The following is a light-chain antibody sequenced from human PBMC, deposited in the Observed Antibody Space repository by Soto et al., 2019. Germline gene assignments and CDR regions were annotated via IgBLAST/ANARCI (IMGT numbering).Light chain of an antibody. V-gene: IGKV1-8*01. CDR1: QGISSY. CDR2: AAS. CDR3: QQYNSYWT. Sequence: AIRMTQSPSSLSASTVDRVTITCRASQGISSYLALYQQKPGKAPKLLIYAASTLQSGVPSRFSGSGSGTEFPLTISSLQHDDFATYYCQQYNSYWTFGQGTKVDI. J-gene: IGKJ1*01.